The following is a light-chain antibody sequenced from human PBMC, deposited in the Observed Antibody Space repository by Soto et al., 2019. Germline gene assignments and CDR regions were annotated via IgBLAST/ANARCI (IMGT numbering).Light chain of an antibody. CDR2: GNN. J-gene: IGLJ1*01. CDR3: QSYDSTLSGLYV. Sequence: QSVLTQPPSMSGAPGQRVTISCTGTSTNIGAGYDVHWYQQLPGMAPKLLIYGNNKRPSGVPDRFSGSKSGTSASLAITGLQADDDADYYCQSYDSTLSGLYVLGTGTKLTVL. CDR1: STNIGAGYD. V-gene: IGLV1-40*01.